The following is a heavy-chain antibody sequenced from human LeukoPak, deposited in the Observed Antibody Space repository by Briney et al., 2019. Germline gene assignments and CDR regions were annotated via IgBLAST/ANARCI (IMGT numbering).Heavy chain of an antibody. J-gene: IGHJ4*02. Sequence: GGSLRLSCTASGFPFIEYSMNWVRQAPGKGLEWISYIGIDSGNTKYADSVRGRFTISADKAKNSMYLQMNSLRVEDTAVYYCARDHNYAFDNWGQGTLVSVAS. CDR3: ARDHNYAFDN. V-gene: IGHV3-48*01. D-gene: IGHD1-1*01. CDR1: GFPFIEYS. CDR2: IGIDSGNT.